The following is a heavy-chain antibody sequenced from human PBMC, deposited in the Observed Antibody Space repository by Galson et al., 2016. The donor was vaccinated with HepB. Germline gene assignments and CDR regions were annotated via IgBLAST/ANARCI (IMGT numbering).Heavy chain of an antibody. CDR2: ISGRGGDA. D-gene: IGHD6-19*01. J-gene: IGHJ5*02. CDR1: GFTFSSYA. V-gene: IGHV3-23*01. Sequence: SLRLSCAASGFTFSSYAMSWVRQAPGKGLEWVSGISGRGGDASYADSVKGRFTISRDISHNSLYLQLNSLRVEDTAVYYCAKGSGSTRHVFDPWGQGTLVTVSS. CDR3: AKGSGSTRHVFDP.